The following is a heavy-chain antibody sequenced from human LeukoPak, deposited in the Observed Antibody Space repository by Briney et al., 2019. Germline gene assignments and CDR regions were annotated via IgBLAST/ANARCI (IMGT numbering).Heavy chain of an antibody. CDR1: GGSFSGYY. CDR3: ARAGQYQLFQIYYYYGMDV. J-gene: IGHJ6*02. D-gene: IGHD2-2*01. CDR2: INHSGST. Sequence: SETLSLTCAVYGGSFSGYYWSWIRQPPGKGLEWIGEINHSGSTNYNPSLKSRVAISVDTSKNQFSLKLSSVTAADTAVYYCARAGQYQLFQIYYYYGMDVWGQGTTVTVSS. V-gene: IGHV4-34*01.